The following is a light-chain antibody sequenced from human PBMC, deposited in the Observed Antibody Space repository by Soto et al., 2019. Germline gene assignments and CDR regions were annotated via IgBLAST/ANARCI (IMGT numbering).Light chain of an antibody. CDR2: KAS. CDR3: QQYNDNWT. Sequence: DIQMTQSPSTLSASVGDRVTITCRASQSISSWLAWYQQKPGKAPKLLIYKASTLQSGVPSRFSGSGSGTEFTLPISSLQPDDSATYYCQQYNDNWTFGQGTKVDIK. CDR1: QSISSW. J-gene: IGKJ1*01. V-gene: IGKV1-5*03.